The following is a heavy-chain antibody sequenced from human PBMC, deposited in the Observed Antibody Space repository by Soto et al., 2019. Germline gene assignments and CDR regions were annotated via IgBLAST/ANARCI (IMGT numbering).Heavy chain of an antibody. Sequence: GGSVGLSCAASGFTFSGHYMEWVRQAPGKGLEWVGRTRNKANSYTTEYAASVKGRFTISRDDSKNSLYLQMNSLKTEDTAVYYCARGSYGLDYWGQGTLVTVSS. CDR2: TRNKANSYTT. CDR3: ARGSYGLDY. V-gene: IGHV3-72*01. CDR1: GFTFSGHY. D-gene: IGHD4-17*01. J-gene: IGHJ4*02.